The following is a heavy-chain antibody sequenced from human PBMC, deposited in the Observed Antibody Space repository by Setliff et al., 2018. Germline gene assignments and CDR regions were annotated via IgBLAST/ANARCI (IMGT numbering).Heavy chain of an antibody. J-gene: IGHJ3*02. V-gene: IGHV3-21*04. Sequence: GESLKISCVASGFSLRDYTINWVRQAPGKGLDWVSSIRSSGTSFYADSVKGRFTVSRDNAKNSVYLQMNSLRVEDTAVYYCARWHYYDNGATYAFDIWGQGTLVTVSS. D-gene: IGHD3-22*01. CDR2: IRSSGTS. CDR1: GFSLRDYT. CDR3: ARWHYYDNGATYAFDI.